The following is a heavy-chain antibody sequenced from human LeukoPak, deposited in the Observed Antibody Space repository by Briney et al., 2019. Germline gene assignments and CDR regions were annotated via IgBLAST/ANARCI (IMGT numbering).Heavy chain of an antibody. CDR3: ARGSTDTLDYYYYYMDV. CDR1: GGTFSSYA. D-gene: IGHD1-1*01. J-gene: IGHJ6*03. CDR2: IIPIFGTA. V-gene: IGHV1-69*13. Sequence: SVKVSCKASGGTFSSYAISWVRQALGQGLEWMGGIIPIFGTANYAQKFQGRVTITADESTSTAYMELSSLRSEDTAVYYCARGSTDTLDYYYYYMDVWGKGTTVTVSS.